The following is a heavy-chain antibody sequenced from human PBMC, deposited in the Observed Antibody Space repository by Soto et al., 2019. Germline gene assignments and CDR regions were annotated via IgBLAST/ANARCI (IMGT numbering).Heavy chain of an antibody. CDR1: GFTFGDYA. Sequence: GGSLRLSCTASGFTFGDYAMSWFRQAPGKGLEWVGFIRSKAYGGTTEYAASVKGRFTISRDDSKSIAYLQMNSLKTEDTAVYYCTRDWAILVVPAPTWFDPWGQGTLVTVSS. D-gene: IGHD2-2*01. CDR2: IRSKAYGGTT. V-gene: IGHV3-49*03. CDR3: TRDWAILVVPAPTWFDP. J-gene: IGHJ5*02.